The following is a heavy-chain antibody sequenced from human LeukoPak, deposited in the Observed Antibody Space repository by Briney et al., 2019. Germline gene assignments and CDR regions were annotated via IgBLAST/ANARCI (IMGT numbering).Heavy chain of an antibody. J-gene: IGHJ4*02. D-gene: IGHD1-26*01. CDR3: ARAGVGATATCDY. CDR2: ISAYNGNT. Sequence: ASVRVSCKAYGYTFTSYGISWVRQPPGQGLEWMGWISAYNGNTNYAQKLQGRVTMTTDTYTSTAYMELRSLRSDDTAVYYCARAGVGATATCDYWGQGTLVTVSS. V-gene: IGHV1-18*01. CDR1: GYTFTSYG.